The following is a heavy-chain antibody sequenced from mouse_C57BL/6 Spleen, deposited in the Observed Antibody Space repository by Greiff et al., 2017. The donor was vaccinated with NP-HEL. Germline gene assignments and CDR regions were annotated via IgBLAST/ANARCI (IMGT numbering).Heavy chain of an antibody. Sequence: QVQLQQSGAELVKPGASVKISCKASGYAFSSYWMNWVKQRPGKGLEWIGQIYPGDGDTNYNGKFKGKATLTADKSSSTAYMQLSSLTSEDSAVYFCARLSYDYDDYLDYWGQGTTLTVSS. CDR2: IYPGDGDT. V-gene: IGHV1-80*01. CDR3: ARLSYDYDDYLDY. CDR1: GYAFSSYW. J-gene: IGHJ2*01. D-gene: IGHD2-4*01.